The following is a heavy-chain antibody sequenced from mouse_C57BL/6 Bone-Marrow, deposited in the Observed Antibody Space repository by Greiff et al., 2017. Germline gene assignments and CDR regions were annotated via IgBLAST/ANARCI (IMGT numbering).Heavy chain of an antibody. Sequence: VQLQQSGPELVKPGASVKISCKASGYTFTDYYMNWVKQSHGKSLEWIGDINPNNGGTSYNQKFKGKATLTVDKSSSTAYLELRSLTSEDSAVXYWASSIATVVATEDYAMDYWGQGTSVTVSS. J-gene: IGHJ4*01. V-gene: IGHV1-26*01. CDR2: INPNNGGT. CDR3: ASSIATVVATEDYAMDY. CDR1: GYTFTDYY. D-gene: IGHD1-1*01.